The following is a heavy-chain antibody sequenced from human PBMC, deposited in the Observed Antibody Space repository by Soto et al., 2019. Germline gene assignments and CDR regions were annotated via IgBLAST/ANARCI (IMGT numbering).Heavy chain of an antibody. Sequence: GGSLRLSCAASGFTFSSYSMNWVRQAPGKGLEWVSSISSSSSYIYYADSVKGRFTTSSDNAKNSLYLQMNSLRAEDTAVYYCARGEVRIFGVVSPFDIWGQGTMVTVSS. V-gene: IGHV3-21*01. D-gene: IGHD3-3*01. CDR2: ISSSSSYI. CDR1: GFTFSSYS. CDR3: ARGEVRIFGVVSPFDI. J-gene: IGHJ3*02.